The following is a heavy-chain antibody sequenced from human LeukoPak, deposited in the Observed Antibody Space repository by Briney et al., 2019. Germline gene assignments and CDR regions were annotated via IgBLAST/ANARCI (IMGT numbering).Heavy chain of an antibody. CDR1: GGSISSYY. Sequence: SETLSLTCTVSGGSISSYYWSWIRQPPGKGLEWIGYIYYSGSTNYNPSLKSRVTISVDTSKNQFSLKLSSVTAADTAVYYCARARYSSSWYVDYWGQGTLVTVSS. CDR2: IYYSGST. V-gene: IGHV4-59*01. CDR3: ARARYSSSWYVDY. J-gene: IGHJ4*02. D-gene: IGHD6-13*01.